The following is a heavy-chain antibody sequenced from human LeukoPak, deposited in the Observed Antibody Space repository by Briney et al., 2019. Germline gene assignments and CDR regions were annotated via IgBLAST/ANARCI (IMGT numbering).Heavy chain of an antibody. Sequence: VASVKVSCKASGGTFSSYAISWVRHAPGQGLEWMGGIIPIFGTANYAQKFQGRVTITADESTSTAYMELSSLRSEDTAVYYCARGTTVVSYFDYWGQGTLVTVSS. CDR2: IIPIFGTA. J-gene: IGHJ4*02. CDR3: ARGTTVVSYFDY. CDR1: GGTFSSYA. D-gene: IGHD4-23*01. V-gene: IGHV1-69*01.